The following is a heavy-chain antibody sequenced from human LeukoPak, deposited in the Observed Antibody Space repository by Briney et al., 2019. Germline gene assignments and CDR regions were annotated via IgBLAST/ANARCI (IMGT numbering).Heavy chain of an antibody. D-gene: IGHD3-3*01. J-gene: IGHJ5*02. CDR1: GGTFSSYT. V-gene: IGHV1-8*03. CDR3: ARGRLGSAYYDFWSGYSDSNWFDP. CDR2: MNPNSGNT. Sequence: ASVKVSCKGSGGTFSSYTINWVRQATGQGLEWMGWMNPNSGNTGYAQKFQGRVTITRNTSISTAYMELSSLRSEDTAVYYCARGRLGSAYYDFWSGYSDSNWFDPWGQGTLVTVSS.